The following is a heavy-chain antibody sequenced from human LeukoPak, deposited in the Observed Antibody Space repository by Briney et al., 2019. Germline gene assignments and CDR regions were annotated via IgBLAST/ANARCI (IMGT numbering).Heavy chain of an antibody. CDR2: ISYDGSNK. V-gene: IGHV3-30-3*01. CDR1: GFTFSSYA. J-gene: IGHJ5*02. D-gene: IGHD3-22*01. CDR3: TTVYYDSSGYRT. Sequence: GGSLRLSCAASGFTFSSYAMHWVRQAPGKGLEWVAVISYDGSNKYYADSVKGRFTISRDNSKNTLYLQMNSLRAEDTAVYYCTTVYYDSSGYRTWGQGTLVTVSS.